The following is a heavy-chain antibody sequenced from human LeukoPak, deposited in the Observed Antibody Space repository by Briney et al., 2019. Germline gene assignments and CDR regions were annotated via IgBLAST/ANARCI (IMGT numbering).Heavy chain of an antibody. CDR1: GGTFSSYA. V-gene: IGHV1-69*04. Sequence: GASVKVSCKASGGTFSSYAISWVRQAPGQGLEWMGRIIPILGLANYAQKFQGRVTITADKSTSTAYMELSSLRSEDTAVYYCARDPNVSPMDVWGQGTTVTVSS. CDR2: IIPILGLA. CDR3: ARDPNVSPMDV. J-gene: IGHJ6*02.